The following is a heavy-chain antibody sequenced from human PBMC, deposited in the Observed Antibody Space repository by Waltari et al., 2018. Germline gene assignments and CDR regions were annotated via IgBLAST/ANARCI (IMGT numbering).Heavy chain of an antibody. J-gene: IGHJ4*02. CDR2: ICPGDSDT. V-gene: IGHV5-51*01. CDR1: GYSFTSYW. CDR3: ARRYDILTGYYHFDY. D-gene: IGHD3-9*01. Sequence: EVQLVQSGAEVTKPGESLKISCKGSGYSFTSYWIGWVRQMPGKGLEWMGIICPGDSDTRSSPSFQGQVTISADKSISTAYLQWSSLKASDTAMYYCARRYDILTGYYHFDYWGQGTLVTVSS.